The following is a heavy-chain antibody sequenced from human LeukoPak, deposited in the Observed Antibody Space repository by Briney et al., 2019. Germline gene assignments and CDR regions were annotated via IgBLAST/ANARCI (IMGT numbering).Heavy chain of an antibody. D-gene: IGHD3-22*01. CDR1: GDSISSYY. V-gene: IGHV3-15*01. CDR2: IKSKTDGGSI. CDR3: NTDETYDSRGLDI. Sequence: TSETLSLTCTVSGDSISSYYWSWIRQPPGKGLEWVGRIKSKTDGGSIEYAAPVKGRFNISRDDSKNTLFLQMNSLKTEDTAVYYCNTDETYDSRGLDIWGQGTMVTVSS. J-gene: IGHJ3*02.